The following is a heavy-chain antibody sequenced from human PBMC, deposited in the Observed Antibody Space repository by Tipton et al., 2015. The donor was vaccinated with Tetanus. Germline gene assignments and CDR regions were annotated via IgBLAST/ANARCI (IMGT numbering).Heavy chain of an antibody. CDR1: GYIFNNYW. D-gene: IGHD2-8*01. CDR3: ARAHCTDGVCNFDF. J-gene: IGHJ4*02. V-gene: IGHV5-51*01. Sequence: VQLVQSGGEVKKPGESLKISCKGSGYIFNNYWIGWVRQKPGKGLEWMGIIYPGGSDNRYSPPFQGRVTIPVDKSINTACLQWSGLKASDTSMFYCARAHCTDGVCNFDFWGQGALVTVAS. CDR2: IYPGGSDN.